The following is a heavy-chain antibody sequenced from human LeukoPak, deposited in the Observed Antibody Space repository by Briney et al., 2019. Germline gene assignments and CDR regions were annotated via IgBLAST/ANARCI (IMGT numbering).Heavy chain of an antibody. CDR1: GYTFTDYY. CDR2: VDPEDGET. D-gene: IGHD6-19*01. Sequence: ATVKISCKVSGYTFTDYYMHWVQQAPGKGLERMGLVDPEDGETIYAEKFQGRVTITADTSTDTAYMELSSLRSEDTAVYYCATSEYSSGWYATDYWGQGTLVTVSS. J-gene: IGHJ4*02. CDR3: ATSEYSSGWYATDY. V-gene: IGHV1-69-2*01.